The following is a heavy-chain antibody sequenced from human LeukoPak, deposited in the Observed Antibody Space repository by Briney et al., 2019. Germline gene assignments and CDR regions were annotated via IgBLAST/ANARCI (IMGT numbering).Heavy chain of an antibody. CDR1: EDSVSSNSAA. D-gene: IGHD2-2*01. CDR2: TYYRSKWYN. J-gene: IGHJ3*02. V-gene: IGHV6-1*01. Sequence: SQTLSLTCAISEDSVSSNSAAWNWIRQSPSRGLEWLGRTYYRSKWYNDYAVSVKSRITTNPDTSKNQFSLQLNSVTPEDTAVYYCARSIGYCSSTSCSDAFDIWGQGTMVTVSS. CDR3: ARSIGYCSSTSCSDAFDI.